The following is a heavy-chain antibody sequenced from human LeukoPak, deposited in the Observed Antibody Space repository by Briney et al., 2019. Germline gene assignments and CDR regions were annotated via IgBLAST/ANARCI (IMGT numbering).Heavy chain of an antibody. D-gene: IGHD4-17*01. Sequence: ASVKVSCKASGYTFTSYDINWVRQATGQGLEWMGWMNPNSGNTGYAQKFQGRVTMTRNTSISTAYMELSSLRSEDTAVHYCARGIGSTTVTTLEYYFDYWGQGTLVTVSS. CDR1: GYTFTSYD. CDR3: ARGIGSTTVTTLEYYFDY. J-gene: IGHJ4*02. CDR2: MNPNSGNT. V-gene: IGHV1-8*01.